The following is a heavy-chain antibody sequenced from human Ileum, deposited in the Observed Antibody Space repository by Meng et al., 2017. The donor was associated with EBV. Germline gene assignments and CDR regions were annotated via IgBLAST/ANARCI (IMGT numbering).Heavy chain of an antibody. J-gene: IGHJ4*02. D-gene: IGHD6-19*01. CDR1: DSTIISSNG. CDR3: ARVGQWLPIDY. V-gene: IGHV4-4*02. CDR2: IYHSGST. Sequence: VLLEESGPGLVDPAGTWTLTCAASDSTIISSNGWSWVRQSPGKGLECIVEIYHSGSTNYNPSLKSRVTMSVDKSKNQFSLNLSSVTAADTAVYYCARVGQWLPIDYWGQGTLVTVSS.